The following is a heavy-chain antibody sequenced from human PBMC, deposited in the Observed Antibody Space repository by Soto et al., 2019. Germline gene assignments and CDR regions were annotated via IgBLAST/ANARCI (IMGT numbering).Heavy chain of an antibody. CDR1: GISLTNSGVG. J-gene: IGHJ6*02. CDR3: APMYFDLYGMDG. V-gene: IGHV2-5*02. Sequence: KESGPTLVKPTQTLTLTCTFSGISLTNSGVGVSWIRQPPGKALEWLAVSYWDDAKHFSPSQKSRLTITKETSKTQLVLTMTNSDSVESDSYFWAPMYFDLYGMDGWGQGTTVIVSS. D-gene: IGHD2-8*01. CDR2: SYWDDAK.